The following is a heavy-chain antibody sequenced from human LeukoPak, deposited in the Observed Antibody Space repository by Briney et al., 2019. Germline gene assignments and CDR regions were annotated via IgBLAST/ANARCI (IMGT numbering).Heavy chain of an antibody. J-gene: IGHJ4*02. V-gene: IGHV3-7*01. CDR3: ARDECDGDCYAELDY. CDR2: IKQDGSEK. D-gene: IGHD2-21*02. CDR1: GFTFSSYW. Sequence: PGGSLRLSCVASGFTFSSYWMSWVRQAPGNGLEWVANIKQDGSEKHYMDSVKGRFTISRDNAKNSLYLEMSSLRAEDTAVYYCARDECDGDCYAELDYWGQGTLVTVSS.